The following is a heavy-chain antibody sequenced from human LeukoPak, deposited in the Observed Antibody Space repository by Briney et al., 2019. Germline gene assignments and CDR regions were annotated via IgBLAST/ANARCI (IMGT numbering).Heavy chain of an antibody. D-gene: IGHD3-22*01. CDR3: ARVLYYYDSSGLSDAFDI. Sequence: SETLSLTCSVSGYSISNGYYWGWIRQPPGKGLEWIGSIYHSGSTNCNPSLKSRVNISVDTSKNQFSLKVNSVTAADTAVYFCARVLYYYDSSGLSDAFDIWGQGTMVTVSS. CDR1: GYSISNGYY. CDR2: IYHSGST. J-gene: IGHJ3*02. V-gene: IGHV4-38-2*02.